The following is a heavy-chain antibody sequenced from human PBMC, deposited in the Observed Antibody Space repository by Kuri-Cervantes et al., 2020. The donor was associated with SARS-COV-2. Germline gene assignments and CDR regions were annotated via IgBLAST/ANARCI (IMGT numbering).Heavy chain of an antibody. V-gene: IGHV4-59*08. J-gene: IGHJ4*02. CDR1: GGSISSHY. CDR2: IYYSGST. D-gene: IGHD5-18*01. Sequence: GSLRLSCTVSGGSISSHYWSRIRQPPGKGLEWIGYIYYSGSTNYNPSLKSRVTISVDKSKSQFSLKLSSVTASDTAVYYCARVSWMQLWHRYFDNWGQGTLVTVSS. CDR3: ARVSWMQLWHRYFDN.